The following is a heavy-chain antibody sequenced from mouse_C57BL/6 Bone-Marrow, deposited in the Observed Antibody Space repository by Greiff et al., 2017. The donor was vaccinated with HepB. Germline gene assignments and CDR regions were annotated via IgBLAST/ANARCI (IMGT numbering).Heavy chain of an antibody. CDR3: ASSSYLVTTRAY. Sequence: QVQLQQSGAELVKPGASVKLSCKASGYTFTSYWMQWVKQRPGQGLEWIGEIDPSDSYTNYNQKFKGKATLTVDTSSSTAYMQLSSLTSEDSAVYYCASSSYLVTTRAYWGQGTLVTVSA. CDR1: GYTFTSYW. V-gene: IGHV1-50*01. D-gene: IGHD2-5*01. J-gene: IGHJ3*01. CDR2: IDPSDSYT.